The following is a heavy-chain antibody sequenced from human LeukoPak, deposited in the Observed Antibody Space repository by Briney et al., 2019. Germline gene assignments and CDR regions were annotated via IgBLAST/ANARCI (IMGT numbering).Heavy chain of an antibody. CDR2: INTNTGNP. CDR3: VRVSRALAAFFDY. Sequence: ASVKVSCKASGYTFTSYAMNWVRQAPGQGLEWMGWINTNTGNPTYVQGFTGRFVFSLDTSVSTAYLQISSLKAEDTAVYYCVRVSRALAAFFDYWGQGTLVTVSS. CDR1: GYTFTSYA. V-gene: IGHV7-4-1*02. J-gene: IGHJ4*02. D-gene: IGHD6-6*01.